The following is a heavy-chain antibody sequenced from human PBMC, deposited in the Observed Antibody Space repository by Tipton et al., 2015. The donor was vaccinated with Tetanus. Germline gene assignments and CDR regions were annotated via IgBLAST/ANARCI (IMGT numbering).Heavy chain of an antibody. Sequence: TLSLTCAVYGASFSDNYWSWIRKAPGKGLERIGYIYESGTTHYNPSIKSRVTLSLDMSKNHVSLNLTSVTAADTAVYYCARAVRFYYDSSTYYQFYFDSWGQGTLVTVSS. CDR2: IYESGTT. CDR1: GASFSDNY. CDR3: ARAVRFYYDSSTYYQFYFDS. J-gene: IGHJ4*02. V-gene: IGHV4-34*01. D-gene: IGHD3-22*01.